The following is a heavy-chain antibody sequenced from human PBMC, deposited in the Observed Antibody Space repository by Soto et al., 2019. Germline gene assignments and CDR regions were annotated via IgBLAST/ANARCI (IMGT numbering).Heavy chain of an antibody. J-gene: IGHJ5*02. CDR1: GGSISSGGYY. CDR2: IYYSGST. D-gene: IGHD6-13*01. CDR3: ARDRSSSWSHAGWFDP. V-gene: IGHV4-31*03. Sequence: QVQLQESGPGLVKPSQTLSLTSTVSGGSISSGGYYWGWIRQHPGKDLEGIGYIYYSGSTYYNPSLKSRVTISVDTSKNQFSLKLSSVTAADTAVYYCARDRSSSWSHAGWFDPWGQGTLVTVSS.